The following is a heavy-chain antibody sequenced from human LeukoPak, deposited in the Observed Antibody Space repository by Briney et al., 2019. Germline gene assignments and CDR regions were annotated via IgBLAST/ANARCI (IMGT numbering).Heavy chain of an antibody. CDR3: AKEADDWYPRPFDY. Sequence: SETLSLTCAVYGGSFSGYSWSWIRQPPGKGLEWIGEINHSGSTKYNSSLKSRVSISVDPSKNQFSLKLSSVSAADTAVYYCAKEADDWYPRPFDYWGQGTLVTVSS. CDR2: INHSGST. V-gene: IGHV4-34*01. J-gene: IGHJ4*02. CDR1: GGSFSGYS. D-gene: IGHD3-9*01.